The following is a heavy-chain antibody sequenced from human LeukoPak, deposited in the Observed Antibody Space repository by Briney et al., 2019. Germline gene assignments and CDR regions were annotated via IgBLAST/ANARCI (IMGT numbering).Heavy chain of an antibody. CDR1: GGSISSYY. Sequence: PSETLSLTCTVSGGSISSYYWSWIRQPPGKGLEWIGYIYYSGSTNYNPSLKSRVTISVDTSKNQFSLKLSSVTAADTAVYYCARVVVGATTPKAYYYYYMDVWGKGTTVTVSS. V-gene: IGHV4-59*08. CDR2: IYYSGST. D-gene: IGHD1-26*01. J-gene: IGHJ6*03. CDR3: ARVVVGATTPKAYYYYYMDV.